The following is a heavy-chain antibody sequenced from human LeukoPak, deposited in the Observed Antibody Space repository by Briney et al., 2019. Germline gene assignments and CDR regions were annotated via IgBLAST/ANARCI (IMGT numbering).Heavy chain of an antibody. D-gene: IGHD3-22*01. CDR2: ISYDGSNK. V-gene: IGHV3-30*18. J-gene: IGHJ4*02. Sequence: GRSLRLSCAASGFTFSSYGMHWVRQAPGKGLEWVAVISYDGSNKYYADSVKGRFTISRDNSKNTLYLQMNSLRAEDTAVYYCAKDTYYYDSSGYLGYWGQGTLVTVSS. CDR3: AKDTYYYDSSGYLGY. CDR1: GFTFSSYG.